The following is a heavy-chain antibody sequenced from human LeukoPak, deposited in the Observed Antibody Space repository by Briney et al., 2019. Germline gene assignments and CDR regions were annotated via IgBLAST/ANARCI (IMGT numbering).Heavy chain of an antibody. J-gene: IGHJ3*02. Sequence: ASVKVSCKASGYTFTGHYMHWVRQAPGQGLEWMGWINPNSGGTNYAQKFQGRVTMTRDTSISTAYMELSRLRSDDTAVYYCARARITIFGVVIDAFDIWGQGTMVTVSS. CDR3: ARARITIFGVVIDAFDI. D-gene: IGHD3-3*01. CDR1: GYTFTGHY. V-gene: IGHV1-2*02. CDR2: INPNSGGT.